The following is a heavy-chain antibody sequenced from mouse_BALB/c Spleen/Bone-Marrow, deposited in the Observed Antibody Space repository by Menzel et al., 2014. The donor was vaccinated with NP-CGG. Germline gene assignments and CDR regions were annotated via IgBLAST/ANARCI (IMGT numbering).Heavy chain of an antibody. CDR1: GYAFTSYN. V-gene: IGHV1S135*01. Sequence: EVQLQQSRPELVKPGASVKVSCKASGYAFTSYNMYWVKQSHGKSLEWIGYIDPYNGVTSYNQKFKGKATLTVDKSSSTAYMHLNSLTSEVSAVYYCAREDGNYWYFDVWGAGTTVTVSS. CDR2: IDPYNGVT. J-gene: IGHJ1*01. D-gene: IGHD2-1*01. CDR3: AREDGNYWYFDV.